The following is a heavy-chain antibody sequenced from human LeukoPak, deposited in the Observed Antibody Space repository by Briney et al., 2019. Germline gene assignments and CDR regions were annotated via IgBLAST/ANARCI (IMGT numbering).Heavy chain of an antibody. CDR2: ITTSSTYI. D-gene: IGHD6-13*01. Sequence: GGSLRLSCAVSGFTFNTYIMNWVRQAPGKGLEWVSSITTSSTYIYYADSVKGRFTISRDNAKNLLFLQMNSLRAEDTAVYYCARSPSGYWDFDYWGQGTLVTVSS. J-gene: IGHJ4*02. CDR3: ARSPSGYWDFDY. V-gene: IGHV3-21*01. CDR1: GFTFNTYI.